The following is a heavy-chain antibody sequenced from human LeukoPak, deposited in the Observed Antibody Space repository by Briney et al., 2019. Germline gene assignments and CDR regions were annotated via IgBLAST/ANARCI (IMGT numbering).Heavy chain of an antibody. J-gene: IGHJ5*02. CDR3: ARGSTRDKFDP. D-gene: IGHD5-24*01. Sequence: SETLSLTCTVSGYSISSGYYWGWIRPPPGKGLEWIGSIYHSGSTYYNPSLKSRVTISVDTSKNQFSLKLSSVTAADTAVYYCARGSTRDKFDPWGQGTLVTVSS. CDR2: IYHSGST. V-gene: IGHV4-38-2*02. CDR1: GYSISSGYY.